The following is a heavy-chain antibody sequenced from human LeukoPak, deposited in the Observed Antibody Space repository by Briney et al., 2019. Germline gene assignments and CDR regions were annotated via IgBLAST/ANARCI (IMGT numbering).Heavy chain of an antibody. V-gene: IGHV1-2*02. J-gene: IGHJ5*02. D-gene: IGHD2-2*01. CDR2: INPNSGGT. CDR1: GYTYTGYY. CDR3: ASEEGYCSSTSCYRWFDP. Sequence: ASVKVSCKASGYTYTGYYMHWVGQAPGQGLEWMGWINPNSGGTNYAQKFQGRVTMTRDTSISTDYIELSRLRSDDTAVYYCASEEGYCSSTSCYRWFDPWGQGTLVSVSS.